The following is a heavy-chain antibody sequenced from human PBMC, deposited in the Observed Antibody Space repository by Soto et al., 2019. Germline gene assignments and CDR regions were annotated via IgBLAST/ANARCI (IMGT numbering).Heavy chain of an antibody. CDR3: ARDPPKDIAARPSAAFDI. CDR1: AFTFSDYY. Sequence: GGSLRLPCAASAFTFSDYYMSWIRQAPGKGLEWVSYISSSGSTIYYADSVKGRFTISRDNAKNSLYRQMNSLRAEDTAVYYCARDPPKDIAARPSAAFDIWGQGTMVT. D-gene: IGHD6-6*01. V-gene: IGHV3-11*01. J-gene: IGHJ3*02. CDR2: ISSSGSTI.